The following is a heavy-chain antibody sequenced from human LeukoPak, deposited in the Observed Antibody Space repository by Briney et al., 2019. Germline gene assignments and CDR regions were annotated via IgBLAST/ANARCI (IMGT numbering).Heavy chain of an antibody. D-gene: IGHD4-17*01. CDR2: INPDSGGT. V-gene: IGHV1-2*02. Sequence: GASVKVSCKASGYTFTGYYMHWVRQAPGQGPEWMGWINPDSGGTNYALKFQGRVTMTRDTSTSTAYMELSRLKSDDTAVYYCARGIGDYGDSGFDYWGQGTLVTVSS. CDR3: ARGIGDYGDSGFDY. J-gene: IGHJ4*02. CDR1: GYTFTGYY.